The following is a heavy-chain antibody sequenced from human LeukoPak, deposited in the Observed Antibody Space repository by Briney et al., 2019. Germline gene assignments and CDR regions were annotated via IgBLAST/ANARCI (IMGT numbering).Heavy chain of an antibody. CDR1: GYTFTSYA. CDR3: ARDRLTGDGIRYYYYGMDV. J-gene: IGHJ6*02. Sequence: ASVKVSCKASGYTFTSYAMNWVRQAPGQGLEWMGWINTNTGNPTYAQGFTGRFVFSLDTSVSTAYLQISSLKAEDTAVYYCARDRLTGDGIRYYYYGMDVWGQGTTVTVSS. V-gene: IGHV7-4-1*02. CDR2: INTNTGNP. D-gene: IGHD7-27*01.